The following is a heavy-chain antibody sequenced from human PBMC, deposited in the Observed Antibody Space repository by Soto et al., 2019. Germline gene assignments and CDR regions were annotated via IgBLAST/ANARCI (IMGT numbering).Heavy chain of an antibody. V-gene: IGHV3-23*01. J-gene: IGHJ4*02. Sequence: GESLKISCAASGFTFSSYAMSWVRQAPGKGLEWVSAISGSGGSTYYADSVKGRFTISRDNSKNTLYLQMNSLRAEDTAVYYCAIHRITGTPLFDYWGQGTLVTVSS. CDR3: AIHRITGTPLFDY. D-gene: IGHD1-7*01. CDR2: ISGSGGST. CDR1: GFTFSSYA.